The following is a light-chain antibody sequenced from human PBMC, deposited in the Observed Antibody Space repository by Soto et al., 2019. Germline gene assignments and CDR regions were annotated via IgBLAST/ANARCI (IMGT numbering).Light chain of an antibody. CDR3: TSYTSSSTYV. Sequence: QSALTQPASVSGSPGQSTTISCTGTSSDVGGFDFVSWYQQHPGKAPKLVIYDVSNRPSGVSNRFSGSKSGNTASLTISGLQAEDEADYYCTSYTSSSTYVFGTGTKVTVL. CDR1: SSDVGGFDF. CDR2: DVS. J-gene: IGLJ1*01. V-gene: IGLV2-14*03.